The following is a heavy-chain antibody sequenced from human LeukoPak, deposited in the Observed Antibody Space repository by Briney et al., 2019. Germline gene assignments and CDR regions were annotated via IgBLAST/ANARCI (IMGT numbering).Heavy chain of an antibody. CDR2: ISYDGSNK. D-gene: IGHD4-17*01. CDR3: ARDARTYGDYVGVY. CDR1: GFTFSSYA. Sequence: PGRSLRLSCAASGFTFSSYAMHWVRQAPDKGLEWVAVISYDGSNKYYADSVKGRFTISRDNSKNTLYLQMNSLRAEDTAVYYCARDARTYGDYVGVYWGQGTLVTVSS. J-gene: IGHJ4*02. V-gene: IGHV3-30-3*01.